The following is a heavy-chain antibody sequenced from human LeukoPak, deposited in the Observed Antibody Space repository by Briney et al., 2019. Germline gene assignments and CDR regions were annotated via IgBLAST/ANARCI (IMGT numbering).Heavy chain of an antibody. J-gene: IGHJ4*02. CDR2: INPNSGGA. D-gene: IGHD6-19*01. V-gene: IGHV1-2*02. CDR1: GYTFTDYY. Sequence: GASVKVSCKASGYTFTDYYMHWVRQAPGQGLEWMGWINPNSGGAKYAQKFQGRVTMTGDTATRTAYMELSGLTSDDTAVYYCARGRGVAVTGTIDYWGQGTLVTVSP. CDR3: ARGRGVAVTGTIDY.